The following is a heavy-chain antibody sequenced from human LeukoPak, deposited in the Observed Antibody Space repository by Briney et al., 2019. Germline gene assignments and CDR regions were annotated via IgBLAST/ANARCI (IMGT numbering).Heavy chain of an antibody. D-gene: IGHD1-26*01. J-gene: IGHJ5*02. Sequence: SETLSLTCTVSGGSISGSYWSWIRQPPGKGLEWIGSFYYSGNTNYNPSLKSRVTISVNASKNQFSLNLSSVTAADTAVYYCARDPYRDNFFDPWGQGTLVTVSS. CDR2: FYYSGNT. CDR1: GGSISGSY. V-gene: IGHV4-59*01. CDR3: ARDPYRDNFFDP.